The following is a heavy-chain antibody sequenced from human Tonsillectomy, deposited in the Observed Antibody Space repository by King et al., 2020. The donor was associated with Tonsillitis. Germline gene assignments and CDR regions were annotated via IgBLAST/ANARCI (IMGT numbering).Heavy chain of an antibody. CDR2: IIPMLGLT. CDR1: GGTFSSYV. Sequence: VQLVESGAEVKKPGSSVTVSCKASGGTFSSYVLSWVRQAPGQGLEWMGRIIPMLGLTNYAQKFQGRVTITADKSTGSAYMELSSLRSEDTAIYYCATERIAAGYYYGMDVWGQGTTVTVSS. CDR3: ATERIAAGYYYGMDV. J-gene: IGHJ6*02. V-gene: IGHV1-69*09. D-gene: IGHD6-13*01.